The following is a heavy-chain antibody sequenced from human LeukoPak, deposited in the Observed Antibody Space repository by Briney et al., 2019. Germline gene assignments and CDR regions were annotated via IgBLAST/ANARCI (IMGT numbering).Heavy chain of an antibody. Sequence: TSETLSLTCAVSDDSFSSHYWTWIRQPPGKGLEWIGYISYIGSTNYNPSLKSRVTISIDTSKNQFSLKLSSVTAADTAVYYCARDLVTVTKGFDIWGQGTMVSVSS. CDR3: ARDLVTVTKGFDI. D-gene: IGHD4-17*01. CDR2: ISYIGST. V-gene: IGHV4-59*11. CDR1: DDSFSSHY. J-gene: IGHJ3*02.